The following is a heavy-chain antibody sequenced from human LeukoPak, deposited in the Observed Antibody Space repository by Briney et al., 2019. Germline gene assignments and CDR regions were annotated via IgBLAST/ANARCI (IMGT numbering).Heavy chain of an antibody. CDR1: GFTFDDYA. CDR2: ISWNSGSI. V-gene: IGHV3-9*01. CDR3: ARHTQAGRVATIGDY. Sequence: PGGSLRLSCAASGFTFDDYAMHWVRQAPGKGLEWVSGISWNSGSIGYADSVKGRFTISRDNAKNSLYLQMNSLRAEDTAVYYCARHTQAGRVATIGDYWGQGTLVTVSS. J-gene: IGHJ4*02. D-gene: IGHD5-12*01.